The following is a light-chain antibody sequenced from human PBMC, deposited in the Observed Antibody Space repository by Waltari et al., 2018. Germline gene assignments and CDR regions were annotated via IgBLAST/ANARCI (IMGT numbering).Light chain of an antibody. CDR1: QDISSY. CDR2: HAS. V-gene: IGKV1-27*01. Sequence: DPPLTQSPSSLSPSAVDRVTITCRASQDISSYLAWYQQKPGKVPKLLIYHASTLQSGVPSRFSGSGSGTDFTLTISSLQPEDVATYYCQMGQTFGQGTKVEIK. CDR3: QMGQT. J-gene: IGKJ1*01.